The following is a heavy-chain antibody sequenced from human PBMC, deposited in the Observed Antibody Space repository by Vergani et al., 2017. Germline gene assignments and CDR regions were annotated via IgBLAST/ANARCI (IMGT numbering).Heavy chain of an antibody. Sequence: EVQLLESGGGLVQPGGSLRLSCAASGFTFSSYAMSWVRQAPGKGLEWVSAISGSGGSTYYADSVKGRFTISRDNSKNTLYRQMNSLRAEDTAVYYCAKDGDSSGWSRGGHYWGQGTLVTVSS. CDR3: AKDGDSSGWSRGGHY. CDR2: ISGSGGST. V-gene: IGHV3-23*01. D-gene: IGHD6-19*01. J-gene: IGHJ4*02. CDR1: GFTFSSYA.